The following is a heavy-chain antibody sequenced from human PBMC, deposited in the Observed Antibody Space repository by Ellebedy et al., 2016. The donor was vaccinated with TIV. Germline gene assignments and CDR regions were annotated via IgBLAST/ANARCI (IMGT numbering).Heavy chain of an antibody. Sequence: ASVKVSCKASGYTFTSYGISWVRQAPGQGLEWMGWISAYNGNTNYAQKLQGRVTMTTDTSTSTAYMELRSLRSDDTAVYYCARANRGSITPSSCFDYWGQGTLVTVSS. CDR2: ISAYNGNT. V-gene: IGHV1-18*01. CDR3: ARANRGSITPSSCFDY. CDR1: GYTFTSYG. D-gene: IGHD2-15*01. J-gene: IGHJ4*02.